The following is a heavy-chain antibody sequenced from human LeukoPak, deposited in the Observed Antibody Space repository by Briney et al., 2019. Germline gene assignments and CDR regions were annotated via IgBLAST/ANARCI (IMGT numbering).Heavy chain of an antibody. V-gene: IGHV4-4*07. J-gene: IGHJ3*01. D-gene: IGHD2-8*01. CDR2: IYTSGST. Sequence: PSETLSLTCTVSGGSISSYYWSWIRQPAGKGLEWIGRIYTSGSTNYNPSLKSRVTMSVDTSKNQFSLKLSSVTAADTAVYYCARGVAYCPNGVCTDIYDAFDFWGQGTMVTVSS. CDR3: ARGVAYCPNGVCTDIYDAFDF. CDR1: GGSISSYY.